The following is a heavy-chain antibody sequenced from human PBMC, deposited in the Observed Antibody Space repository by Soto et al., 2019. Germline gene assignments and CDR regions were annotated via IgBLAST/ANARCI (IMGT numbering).Heavy chain of an antibody. CDR3: ATFRYYNSRGYYYDAFDM. CDR1: GFNFGPFW. J-gene: IGHJ3*02. V-gene: IGHV3-7*02. Sequence: GGSLRLSCAASGFNFGPFWMHWVRQAPGKGLEWVANIKQDGSEKYYVDSVKGRFTISRDNAKNSLYLQMNSLRAEDTAVYYCATFRYYNSRGYYYDAFDMWGLGTLVTVSS. D-gene: IGHD3-22*01. CDR2: IKQDGSEK.